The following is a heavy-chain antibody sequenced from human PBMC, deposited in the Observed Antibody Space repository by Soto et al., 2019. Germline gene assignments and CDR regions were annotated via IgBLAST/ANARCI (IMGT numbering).Heavy chain of an antibody. CDR3: ASPSYGSGNFY. Sequence: QVQLVQSGAEVKKPGASVRVSCKASGYIFNTYALHWVRQAPGQRLEWMGWINAGNGNTKYSQNFQGRVPFIRDTSAGKAYMELSSLRSEDTAVYYCASPSYGSGNFYWGQGTLVTVSS. V-gene: IGHV1-3*01. J-gene: IGHJ4*02. CDR1: GYIFNTYA. CDR2: INAGNGNT. D-gene: IGHD3-10*01.